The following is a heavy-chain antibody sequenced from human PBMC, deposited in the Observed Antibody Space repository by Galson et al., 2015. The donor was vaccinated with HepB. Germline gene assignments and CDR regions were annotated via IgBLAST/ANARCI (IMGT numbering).Heavy chain of an antibody. CDR2: ITPTGGST. CDR1: GYTFSTYY. Sequence: SVKVSCKASGYTFSTYYMHWVRQAPGQGLEWMGIITPTGGSTRYSQKFQGRVTMTRDTSTSTVYMELNSLRSADTAVYYCARARPNYGDSPFDHWGQGTLVPVSS. V-gene: IGHV1-46*01. D-gene: IGHD4-17*01. CDR3: ARARPNYGDSPFDH. J-gene: IGHJ4*02.